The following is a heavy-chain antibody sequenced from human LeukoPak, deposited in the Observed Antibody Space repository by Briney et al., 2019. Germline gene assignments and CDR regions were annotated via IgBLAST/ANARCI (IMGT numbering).Heavy chain of an antibody. CDR1: GFRFDDYG. CDR3: TRDLFPTSSSLDF. J-gene: IGHJ4*02. Sequence: GGSLRLSCAASGFRFDDYGMSWVRQAPGKGLEWVSGINCNGGSTNYADSVKGRFTISRDTAKNSLHLQMNSLRVEDTAFYYCTRDLFPTSSSLDFGGQGTLVTASS. CDR2: INCNGGST. V-gene: IGHV3-20*04. D-gene: IGHD2-2*01.